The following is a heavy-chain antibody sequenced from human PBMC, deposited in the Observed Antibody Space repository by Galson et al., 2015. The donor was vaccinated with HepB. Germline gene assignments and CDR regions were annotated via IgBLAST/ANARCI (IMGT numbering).Heavy chain of an antibody. CDR1: GFTFSDYY. D-gene: IGHD2-21*02. CDR2: ISSSGSTI. CDR3: AKKMDVGDSPFDH. Sequence: SLRLSCAASGFTFSDYYMSWIRQAPGKGLEWVSYISSSGSTIYYADSVKGRFSVSRDNSKNMLYLQMNSLRPEDTAVYYCAKKMDVGDSPFDHWGQGTLVTVSS. V-gene: IGHV3-11*01. J-gene: IGHJ4*02.